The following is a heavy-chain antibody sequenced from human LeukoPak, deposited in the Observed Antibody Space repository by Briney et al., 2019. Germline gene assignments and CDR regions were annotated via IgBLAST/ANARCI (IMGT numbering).Heavy chain of an antibody. CDR2: INHSGST. J-gene: IGHJ3*02. CDR1: GGSFSGYY. CDR3: ARDYCSSTSCRHGAFDI. V-gene: IGHV4-34*01. D-gene: IGHD2-2*01. Sequence: SETLSLTCAVYGGSFSGYYWSWIRQPPGKELEWIGEINHSGSTNYNPSLKSRVTISVDTSKNQFSLKLSSVTAADTAVYYCARDYCSSTSCRHGAFDIWGQGTMVTVSS.